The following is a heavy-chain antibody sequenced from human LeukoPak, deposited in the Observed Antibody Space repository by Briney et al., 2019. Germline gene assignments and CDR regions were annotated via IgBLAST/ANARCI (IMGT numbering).Heavy chain of an antibody. Sequence: GGSLRLSCAASGFTFSSYAMSWVRQAPGKGLEWVSAISGGGGSTYYADSVKGRFTISRDNSKNTLYLQMNSLRAEDTAVYYCAKAASYDFWSGYPNFDYWGQGTLVTVSS. CDR1: GFTFSSYA. V-gene: IGHV3-23*01. J-gene: IGHJ4*02. D-gene: IGHD3-3*01. CDR2: ISGGGGST. CDR3: AKAASYDFWSGYPNFDY.